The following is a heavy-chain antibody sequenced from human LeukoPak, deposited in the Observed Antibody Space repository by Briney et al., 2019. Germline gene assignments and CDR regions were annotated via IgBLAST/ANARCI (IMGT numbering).Heavy chain of an antibody. CDR2: IYHSGST. D-gene: IGHD4-11*01. V-gene: IGHV4-4*02. CDR3: ARDDDYSNYDRYYSLDV. CDR1: GGSISSSNW. J-gene: IGHJ6*02. Sequence: SGTLSLTCVVSGGSISSSNWWSWVRQPPGKGLEWIGEIYHSGSTNYNPSLKSRVTISVDKSKNQFSLKLSSVTAADTAVYYCARDDDYSNYDRYYSLDVWGQGTTVTVSS.